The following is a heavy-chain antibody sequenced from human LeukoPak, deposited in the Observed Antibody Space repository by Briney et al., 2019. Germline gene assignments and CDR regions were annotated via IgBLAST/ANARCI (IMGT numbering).Heavy chain of an antibody. J-gene: IGHJ4*02. D-gene: IGHD3-22*01. Sequence: GGSLRLSCVGTGFSFSNYWMNWVRQAPGKGLEWVANIKEDGSQIYYVDSVKGRFTISRDNAKNSVYLQMNSLRAEDTAVYICAKRGVVIRVILVGFHKEAYYFDSWGQGALVTVSS. V-gene: IGHV3-7*03. CDR2: IKEDGSQI. CDR3: AKRGVVIRVILVGFHKEAYYFDS. CDR1: GFSFSNYW.